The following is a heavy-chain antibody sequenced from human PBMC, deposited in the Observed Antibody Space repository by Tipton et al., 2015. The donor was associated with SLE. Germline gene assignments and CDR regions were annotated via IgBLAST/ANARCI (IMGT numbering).Heavy chain of an antibody. CDR1: GGSISSGSYF. CDR2: IHTSGGT. J-gene: IGHJ5*02. Sequence: LRLSCTLSGGSISSGSYFWTWIRQPAGKGLEWLGRIHTSGGTSYNPSLEGRVTISMDTSKNQLSLKLNSVTAADTAVYYCARDKNLNWFDPWGQGTLITVSS. V-gene: IGHV4-61*02. CDR3: ARDKNLNWFDP.